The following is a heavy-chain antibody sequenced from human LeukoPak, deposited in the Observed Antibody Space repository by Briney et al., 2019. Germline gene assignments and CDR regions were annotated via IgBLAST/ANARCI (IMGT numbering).Heavy chain of an antibody. CDR3: ANLHDCWTGDY. CDR1: GFTFCSYA. V-gene: IGHV3-23*01. J-gene: IGHJ4*02. CDR2: ISGSGGST. Sequence: GGSLRLSCAASGFTFCSYAMSWVRQAPGKGLVGVLAISGSGGSTYYADSVKGRFTISRDNSKNTLYLQMNSLRAEDTAVYYCANLHDCWTGDYWGQGTLVTVSS. D-gene: IGHD3-3*01.